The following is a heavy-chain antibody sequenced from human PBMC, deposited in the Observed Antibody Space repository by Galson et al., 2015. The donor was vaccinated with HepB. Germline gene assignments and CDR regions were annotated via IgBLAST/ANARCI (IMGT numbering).Heavy chain of an antibody. J-gene: IGHJ4*02. Sequence: SLRLSCAASGFTFSDYYMSWIRQVPGKGLEWVSYISSSSSYTNYADSVKGRFTISRDNAKNSLYLQMNSLRAEDTAVYYCASSHCSSTSCPYFDYWGQGTLVTVSS. CDR1: GFTFSDYY. D-gene: IGHD2-2*01. V-gene: IGHV3-11*06. CDR3: ASSHCSSTSCPYFDY. CDR2: ISSSSSYT.